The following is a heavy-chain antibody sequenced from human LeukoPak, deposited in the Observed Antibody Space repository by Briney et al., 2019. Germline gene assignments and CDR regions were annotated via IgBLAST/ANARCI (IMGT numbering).Heavy chain of an antibody. V-gene: IGHV1-24*01. D-gene: IGHD3-10*01. CDR3: ATVTSGSGSYFIDY. CDR1: GYTLTELS. J-gene: IGHJ4*02. Sequence: ASVKVSCKVSGYTLTELSMHWVRQAPGKGLEWMGGFDPEDGETIYAQKFQGRVTMTEDTSTDTAYMELSSLRSEDTAVYYCATVTSGSGSYFIDYWGQGTLVTVSS. CDR2: FDPEDGET.